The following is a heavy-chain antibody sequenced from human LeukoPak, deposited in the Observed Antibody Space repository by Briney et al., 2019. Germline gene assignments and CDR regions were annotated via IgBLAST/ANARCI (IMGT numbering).Heavy chain of an antibody. V-gene: IGHV3-43D*04. CDR2: ISWDGGST. Sequence: GGSLRLSCAASGFTFDDYAMHWVRQAPGKGLERVSLISWDGGSTYYADSVKGRFTISRDNSKNSLYLQMNSLRAEDTALYYCAKVAMVRGVITRYYYYGMDVWGKGTTVTVSS. D-gene: IGHD3-10*01. J-gene: IGHJ6*04. CDR1: GFTFDDYA. CDR3: AKVAMVRGVITRYYYYGMDV.